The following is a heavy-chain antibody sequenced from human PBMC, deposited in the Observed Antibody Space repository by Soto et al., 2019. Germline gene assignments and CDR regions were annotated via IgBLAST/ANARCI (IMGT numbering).Heavy chain of an antibody. CDR2: IKQDGSEK. J-gene: IGHJ6*03. CDR3: ARGRYSSGWYGQLYYYYYMDV. CDR1: GFTFSSYW. Sequence: PGGSLRLSCAASGFTFSSYWMSWVRQAPGKGLEWVANIKQDGSEKYYVDSVKGRFTISRDNAKNSLYLQMNSLRAEDTAVYYCARGRYSSGWYGQLYYYYYMDVWGKGTTVTVSS. D-gene: IGHD6-19*01. V-gene: IGHV3-7*01.